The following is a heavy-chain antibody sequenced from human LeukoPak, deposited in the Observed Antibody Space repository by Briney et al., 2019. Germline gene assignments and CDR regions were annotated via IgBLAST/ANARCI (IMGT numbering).Heavy chain of an antibody. Sequence: GGSLRLSCAASGFTFSSYEMNWVRQAPGKGLEWVSYISSSGRTKYYADSVKGRFTISRGNAKNSLYLQMNSLRAEDTAVYYCARGKWEPLDYWGQGTLVTVSS. D-gene: IGHD1-26*01. J-gene: IGHJ4*02. CDR2: ISSSGRTK. CDR3: ARGKWEPLDY. V-gene: IGHV3-48*03. CDR1: GFTFSSYE.